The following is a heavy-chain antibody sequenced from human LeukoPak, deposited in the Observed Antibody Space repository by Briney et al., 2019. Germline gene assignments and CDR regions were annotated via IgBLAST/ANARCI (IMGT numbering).Heavy chain of an antibody. Sequence: QPGGSLRLSCAASGFTFSSYGMHWVRQAPGKGLEWVAVISYDGSNKYYADSVKGRFTISRDNSKNTLYLQMNSLRAEDTAVYYCAKTYGDSFFGYWGQGTLVTVSS. CDR2: ISYDGSNK. J-gene: IGHJ4*02. CDR1: GFTFSSYG. CDR3: AKTYGDSFFGY. V-gene: IGHV3-30*18. D-gene: IGHD4-17*01.